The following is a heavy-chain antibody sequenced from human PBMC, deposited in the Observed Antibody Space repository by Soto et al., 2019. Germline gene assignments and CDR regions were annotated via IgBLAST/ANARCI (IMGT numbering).Heavy chain of an antibody. CDR1: GYTFTSYA. D-gene: IGHD2-21*02. J-gene: IGHJ4*02. CDR2: INAGNGNT. CDR3: ARADEVTAYSPRFEY. V-gene: IGHV1-3*01. Sequence: GASVKVSCKASGYTFTSYAMHWVRQAPGQRLEWMGWINAGNGNTKYSQKFQGRVTISRDNSDNTLFLQMTRVRAEDTAVYYCARADEVTAYSPRFEYWGQGTLVTVSS.